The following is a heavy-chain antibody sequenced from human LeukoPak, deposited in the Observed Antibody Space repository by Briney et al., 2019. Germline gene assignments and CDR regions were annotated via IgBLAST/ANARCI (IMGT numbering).Heavy chain of an antibody. D-gene: IGHD2-15*01. CDR3: AREATGGSCFSSTCDYFDY. CDR2: IKEDGSEK. J-gene: IGHJ4*02. V-gene: IGHV3-7*01. Sequence: PGGSLRLSXAASGFTFSSYWMSWVRQAPGKGLEWVANIKEDGSEKYYVDSVKGRFTFSRDNAKNSLYLQMNSLRAEDTAVYYCAREATGGSCFSSTCDYFDYWGQGTLVTVSS. CDR1: GFTFSSYW.